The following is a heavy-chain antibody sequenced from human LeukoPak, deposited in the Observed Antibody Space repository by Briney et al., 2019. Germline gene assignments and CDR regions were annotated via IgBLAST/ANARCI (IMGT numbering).Heavy chain of an antibody. Sequence: SETLSLTCAVYGGSFSGYYWSWIRQPPGKGLEWIGEINHSGSTNYNPSLKSRVTISVDMSKNQFSLKLSSVTAADTAVYYCARGGKPKRYCSSTSCRFDYWGQGTLVTVSS. CDR2: INHSGST. CDR3: ARGGKPKRYCSSTSCRFDY. V-gene: IGHV4-34*01. D-gene: IGHD2-2*01. J-gene: IGHJ4*02. CDR1: GGSFSGYY.